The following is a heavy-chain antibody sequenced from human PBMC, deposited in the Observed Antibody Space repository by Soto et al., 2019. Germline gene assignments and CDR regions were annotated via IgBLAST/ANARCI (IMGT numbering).Heavy chain of an antibody. CDR2: IIPIFGTA. CDR3: ARGREYYYDSSGSHYYYGMDV. CDR1: GGTFSSYA. Sequence: SVKVSCKASGGTFSSYAISWVRQAPGQGLEWMGGIIPIFGTANYAQKLQGRVTITADESTSTAYMELSSLRSEDTAVYYCARGREYYYDSSGSHYYYGMDVWGQGTTVTVSS. J-gene: IGHJ6*02. V-gene: IGHV1-69*13. D-gene: IGHD3-22*01.